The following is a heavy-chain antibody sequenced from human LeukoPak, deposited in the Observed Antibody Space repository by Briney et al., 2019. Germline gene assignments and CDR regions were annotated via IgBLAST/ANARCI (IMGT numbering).Heavy chain of an antibody. V-gene: IGHV4-34*01. J-gene: IGHJ4*02. Sequence: SETLSLTCAVYGGSFSGYYWSWIRQPPGKGLEWIGEINHSGSTNYNPSLKSRVTISVDTSKNQFSLKLSSVTAADTAVYYCARPGKQLAFDYWVQGTLVTVSS. CDR2: INHSGST. CDR1: GGSFSGYY. D-gene: IGHD6-6*01. CDR3: ARPGKQLAFDY.